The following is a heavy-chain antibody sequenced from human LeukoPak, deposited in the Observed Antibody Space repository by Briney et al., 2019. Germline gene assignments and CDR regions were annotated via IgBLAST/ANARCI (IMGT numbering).Heavy chain of an antibody. V-gene: IGHV3-33*06. CDR3: AKMGGDYDSSGQGVYYYYMDV. D-gene: IGHD3-22*01. CDR1: GFTFSSYG. Sequence: PGRSLRLSCAASGFTFSSYGMHWVRQAPGKGLEWVAAIWYDGSNKYYADSVKGRFTISRDNSKNTLYLQMNSLRAEDTAVYYCAKMGGDYDSSGQGVYYYYMDVWGKGTTVTVSS. CDR2: IWYDGSNK. J-gene: IGHJ6*03.